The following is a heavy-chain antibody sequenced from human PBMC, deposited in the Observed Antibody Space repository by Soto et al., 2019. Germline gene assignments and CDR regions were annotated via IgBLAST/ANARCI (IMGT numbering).Heavy chain of an antibody. D-gene: IGHD3-22*01. J-gene: IGHJ4*02. CDR1: GFTFSSYW. V-gene: IGHV3-7*01. Sequence: EVQLVESGGGLVQPGGSLRLSCAASGFTFSSYWMSWVRQAPGKGLEWVANIKQDGSEKYYVDSVKGRFTISRDNAKNSLYLQMNSLRAEDTAVYYCARYRYYDSSGYYPTFYFDYWGQGTLVTVSS. CDR3: ARYRYYDSSGYYPTFYFDY. CDR2: IKQDGSEK.